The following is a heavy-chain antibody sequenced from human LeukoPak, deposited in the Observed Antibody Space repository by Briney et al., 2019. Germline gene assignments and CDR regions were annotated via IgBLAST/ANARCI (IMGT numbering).Heavy chain of an antibody. D-gene: IGHD1-26*01. J-gene: IGHJ4*02. CDR1: GYSFTNYW. CDR3: ARPAGSGTYLYYFDY. V-gene: IGHV5-51*01. Sequence: GESLKISCKGSGYSFTNYWIVRVRHMPGKGLEWMGTIYPGDSDTRYSPSFQGQVTISADKSISTAYLQWSSLKASDTAIYYCARPAGSGTYLYYFDYWGQGTVVTVSS. CDR2: IYPGDSDT.